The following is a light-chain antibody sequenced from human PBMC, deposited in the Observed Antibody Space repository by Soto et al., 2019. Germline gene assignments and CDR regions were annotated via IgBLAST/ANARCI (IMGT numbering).Light chain of an antibody. CDR3: AAWDDTLNAAV. J-gene: IGLJ2*01. Sequence: QPVLTQPYSASGTPGQRVTISCSGSSSNIGSHTLNWYQQLPGSAPSLLIYSDNQRPSGVPDRFSGSTSGTSASLAISGLQSEDEAAYYCAAWDDTLNAAVFGGGTKLTVL. V-gene: IGLV1-44*01. CDR2: SDN. CDR1: SSNIGSHT.